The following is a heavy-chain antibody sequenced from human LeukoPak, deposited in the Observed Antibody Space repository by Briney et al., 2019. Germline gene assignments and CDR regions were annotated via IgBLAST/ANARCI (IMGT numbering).Heavy chain of an antibody. CDR2: ISYDGSNK. Sequence: GGSLRLSCAASGFTFSSYGMHWVRQAPGKGLEWVAVISYDGSNKYYADSVKGRFTISRDNSKNTLYLQMNSLRAEDTAVHYCAKDPRKSFYYDSSGYAFDIWGQGTMVTVSS. V-gene: IGHV3-30*18. CDR3: AKDPRKSFYYDSSGYAFDI. D-gene: IGHD3-22*01. J-gene: IGHJ3*02. CDR1: GFTFSSYG.